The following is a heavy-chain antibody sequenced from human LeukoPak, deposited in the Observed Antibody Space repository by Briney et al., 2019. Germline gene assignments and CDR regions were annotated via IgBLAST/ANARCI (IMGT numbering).Heavy chain of an antibody. Sequence: GASVKVSCKASGYTFAAYYMYWVRQAPGQGLEWMGWIRPNSGGTNYTQKFQGRVTMTRDTSISTAYMELSRLRSDDTAVYYCARMERGGDWVRYYYMDVWGKGTTVTISS. CDR3: ARMERGGDWVRYYYMDV. CDR1: GYTFAAYY. D-gene: IGHD2-21*02. CDR2: IRPNSGGT. J-gene: IGHJ6*03. V-gene: IGHV1-2*02.